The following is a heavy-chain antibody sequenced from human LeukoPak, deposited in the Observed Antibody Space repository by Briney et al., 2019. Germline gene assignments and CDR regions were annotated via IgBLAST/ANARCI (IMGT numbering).Heavy chain of an antibody. CDR1: GFTFSSYG. J-gene: IGHJ4*02. Sequence: GRSLRLSCAASGFTFSSYGMHWVRQAPGKGREWVAVIWYDGSKEYYADSVKGRFTISRDNSKNTVYLQMNSLRAEDTAVYYCAKGTMHDYWGQGTLVTVSA. V-gene: IGHV3-33*06. CDR2: IWYDGSKE. D-gene: IGHD4/OR15-4a*01. CDR3: AKGTMHDY.